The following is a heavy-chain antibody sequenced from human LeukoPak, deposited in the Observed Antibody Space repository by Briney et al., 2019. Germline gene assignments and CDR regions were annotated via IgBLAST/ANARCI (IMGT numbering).Heavy chain of an antibody. V-gene: IGHV4-30-2*01. CDR2: IYHSGST. CDR1: GGSISSGGYS. Sequence: SETLSLTCAVSGGSISSGGYSWSWIRQPPGKGLEWIGYIYHSGSTYYNPSLKSRVTISVDRSKNQFSLKLSSVTAADTAVYYCARGRARVLLWFGESADAFDIWGQGTMVTVSS. D-gene: IGHD3-10*01. J-gene: IGHJ3*02. CDR3: ARGRARVLLWFGESADAFDI.